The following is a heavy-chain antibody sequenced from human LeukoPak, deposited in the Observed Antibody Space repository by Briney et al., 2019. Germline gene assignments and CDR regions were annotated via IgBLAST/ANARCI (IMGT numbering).Heavy chain of an antibody. CDR2: ISGSGGST. V-gene: IGHV3-23*01. CDR3: AKDQPYLGYCSGGSCYWAPGFDY. CDR1: GFTFSSYA. J-gene: IGHJ4*02. D-gene: IGHD2-15*01. Sequence: PGGSLRLSCAASGFTFSSYAMSWVRQAPGKGLEWVSAISGSGGSTYYADSVKGRFTISRDNSKNTLYLQMNSLRAEDTAVYYCAKDQPYLGYCSGGSCYWAPGFDYWGQGTLVTVSS.